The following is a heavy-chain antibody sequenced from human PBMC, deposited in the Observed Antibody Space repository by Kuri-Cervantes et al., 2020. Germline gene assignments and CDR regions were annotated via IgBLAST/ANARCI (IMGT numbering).Heavy chain of an antibody. CDR2: INHSGST. CDR3: ARKPYSSGWYYFDY. CDR1: GGSFSGYY. J-gene: IGHJ4*02. Sequence: SETLSLTCAVYGGSFSGYYWSWIRQPPGKGLEWIGEINHSGSTSYNPSLKSRVTISVDKSRNQFSLELTSVTAADTAVYYCARKPYSSGWYYFDYWGQGTLVTVSS. V-gene: IGHV4-34*01. D-gene: IGHD6-19*01.